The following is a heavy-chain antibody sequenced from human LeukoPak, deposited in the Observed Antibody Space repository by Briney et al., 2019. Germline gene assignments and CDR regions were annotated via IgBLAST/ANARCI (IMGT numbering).Heavy chain of an antibody. CDR2: INHSRST. CDR1: GGSFSGYY. Sequence: SQTLSLTCAVYGGSFSGYYWSWIRQPPGKGLEGIGEINHSRSTNYNPSLKSRVTISVDTSKNQFSLQLRSLTAADTAVYYCARSTSMVRNLGGAFDIWGQGTMVTVSS. CDR3: ARSTSMVRNLGGAFDI. D-gene: IGHD3-10*01. J-gene: IGHJ3*02. V-gene: IGHV4-34*01.